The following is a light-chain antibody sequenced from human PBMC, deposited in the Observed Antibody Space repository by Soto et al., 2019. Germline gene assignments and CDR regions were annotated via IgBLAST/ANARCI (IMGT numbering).Light chain of an antibody. CDR2: GNS. CDR3: SSYTSSSTLLYV. CDR1: SSNIGAGYY. V-gene: IGLV1-40*01. Sequence: QSVLTQPPSVSGAPGQRVTISCTGNSSNIGAGYYVHWYQQLPGTAPKLLIYGNSNRPSGVSNRFPGSKSGNTASLTISGLQAEDEADYYCSSYTSSSTLLYVFGTGTKVTVL. J-gene: IGLJ1*01.